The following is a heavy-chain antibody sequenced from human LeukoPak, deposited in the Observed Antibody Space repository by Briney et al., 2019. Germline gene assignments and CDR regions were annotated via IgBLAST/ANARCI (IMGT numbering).Heavy chain of an antibody. CDR2: IKQDGGEK. Sequence: GGSLRLSCAASGFTFSSYWMSWVRQAPGKGLEWVANIKQDGGEKYYEGSVKGRFTVSRDNAKNSLYLQMNSLRAEDTAVYYCAREWNYYGSGIMDVWGKGTTVTVSS. CDR1: GFTFSSYW. D-gene: IGHD3-10*01. V-gene: IGHV3-7*01. J-gene: IGHJ6*04. CDR3: AREWNYYGSGIMDV.